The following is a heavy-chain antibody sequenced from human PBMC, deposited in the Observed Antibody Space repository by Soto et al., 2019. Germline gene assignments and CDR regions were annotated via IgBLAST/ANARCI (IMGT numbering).Heavy chain of an antibody. CDR1: GFTFSSYA. CDR3: AKSQDRILGMGHY. CDR2: ISGSGGST. V-gene: IGHV3-23*01. D-gene: IGHD1-26*01. J-gene: IGHJ4*02. Sequence: GGSLRLSCAASGFTFSSYAMSWVRQAPGKGLEWVSAISGSGGSTYYADSVKGRFTISRDNSKNTLYLQMNSLRAEDTAVYYCAKSQDRILGMGHYWGQRTLVTVSS.